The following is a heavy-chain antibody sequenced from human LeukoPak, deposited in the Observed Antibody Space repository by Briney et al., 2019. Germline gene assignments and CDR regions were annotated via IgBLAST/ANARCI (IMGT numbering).Heavy chain of an antibody. Sequence: ASVKVSCKVSGYTLTELSMHWVRQVPGRGLEWMGGFDPEDGETIYAQKFQGRVTMTEDTSTDTAYMELSSLRSEDTAVYYCATAYYDSSGYYFDYWGQGTLVTVSS. CDR2: FDPEDGET. V-gene: IGHV1-24*01. CDR3: ATAYYDSSGYYFDY. CDR1: GYTLTELS. D-gene: IGHD3-22*01. J-gene: IGHJ4*02.